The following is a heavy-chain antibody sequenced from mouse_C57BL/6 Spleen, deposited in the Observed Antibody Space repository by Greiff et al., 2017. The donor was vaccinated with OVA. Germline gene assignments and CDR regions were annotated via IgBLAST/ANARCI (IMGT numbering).Heavy chain of an antibody. CDR2: ISSGSSTI. CDR1: GFTFSDYG. Sequence: DVKLVESGGGLVKPGGSLKLSCAASGFTFSDYGMHWVRQAPEKGLEWVAYISSGSSTIYYADTVKGRFTISRDNAKNTLFLQMTSLRSEDTAMYYCASYDYERFAYWGQGTLVTVSA. V-gene: IGHV5-17*01. D-gene: IGHD2-4*01. J-gene: IGHJ3*01. CDR3: ASYDYERFAY.